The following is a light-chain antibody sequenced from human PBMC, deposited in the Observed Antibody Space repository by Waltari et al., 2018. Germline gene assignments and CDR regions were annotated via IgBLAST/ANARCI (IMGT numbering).Light chain of an antibody. J-gene: IGKJ1*01. CDR1: QSISSY. Sequence: AIRITQSPSSLSASTGDRVNSTCRASQSISSYLAWYQQKPRKAPKVLIYAASTLQSGVPSRFSGSGSGTDFTLTISCLQSEDFAIYYCQQYYSSPATFGQGTKVEIK. CDR3: QQYYSSPAT. CDR2: AAS. V-gene: IGKV1-8*01.